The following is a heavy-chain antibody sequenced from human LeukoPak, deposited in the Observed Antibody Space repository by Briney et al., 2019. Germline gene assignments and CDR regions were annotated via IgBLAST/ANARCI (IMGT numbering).Heavy chain of an antibody. CDR1: GFTFSNAW. V-gene: IGHV3-15*01. CDR3: TTDAATIAAAGTGPY. Sequence: GGSLRLSCAASGFTFSNAWINWVRQAPGKGLEWVGRIKSKTDGGTIDYAAPVKGRFTISRDDSKNTLHLQMNSLKTEDTAVYYCTTDAATIAAAGTGPYWGQGTLVTVSS. CDR2: IKSKTDGGTI. J-gene: IGHJ4*02. D-gene: IGHD6-13*01.